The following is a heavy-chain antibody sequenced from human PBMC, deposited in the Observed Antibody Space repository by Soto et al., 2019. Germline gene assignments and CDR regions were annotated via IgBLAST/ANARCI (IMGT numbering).Heavy chain of an antibody. Sequence: QVHLVESGGGVVQPGRSLRLSCAASGFTFSTYGMHWVRQAPGKGLEWVALIWNHGREDSYADSVKGRFTISRDNSKNTLCRQMNSLRADDTAVYYCVRGPWLVGDVYSFDYWGQGSLVTVSS. D-gene: IGHD6-19*01. J-gene: IGHJ4*02. CDR1: GFTFSTYG. V-gene: IGHV3-33*01. CDR3: VRGPWLVGDVYSFDY. CDR2: IWNHGRED.